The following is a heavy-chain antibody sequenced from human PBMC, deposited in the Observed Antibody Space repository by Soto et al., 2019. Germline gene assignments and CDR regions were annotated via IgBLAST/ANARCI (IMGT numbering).Heavy chain of an antibody. CDR1: GYTLTELS. CDR2: FDPEDGET. V-gene: IGHV1-24*01. D-gene: IGHD6-25*01. Sequence: ASVKVSCKVSGYTLTELSMHWVRQAPGKGLEWMGGFDPEDGETIYAQKFQGRVTMTEDTSTDTAYMELSSLRSEDTAVYYCATGVLYGGAAVGALGVGGKGTRAPVS. J-gene: IGHJ6*03. CDR3: ATGVLYGGAAVGALGV.